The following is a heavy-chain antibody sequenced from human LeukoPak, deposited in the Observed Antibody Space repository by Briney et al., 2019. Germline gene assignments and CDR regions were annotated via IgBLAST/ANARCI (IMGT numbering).Heavy chain of an antibody. Sequence: SETLSLTCTVSGGSISSSSYFWDWIRQPPGRGLEWIGNVYYSKSTYYNPSLKSRVTISIDTSKNQFSLKLSSVTAADTAVYYCARWRYSYGYAWFDPWGQGTLVTVSS. D-gene: IGHD5-18*01. J-gene: IGHJ5*02. CDR1: GGSISSSSYF. CDR2: VYYSKST. V-gene: IGHV4-39*01. CDR3: ARWRYSYGYAWFDP.